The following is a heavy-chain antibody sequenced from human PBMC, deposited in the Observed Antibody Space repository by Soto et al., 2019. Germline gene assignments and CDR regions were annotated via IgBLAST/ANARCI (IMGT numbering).Heavy chain of an antibody. J-gene: IGHJ4*02. CDR2: IPSDGRDV. V-gene: IGHV3-74*01. CDR3: TRDDSGLGIDY. CDR1: GFNFRDFW. Sequence: GESLKISCEASGFNFRDFWMHWVRQPPGKGPEWVSNIPSDGRDVSYADSVRGRFTISRDDARNTLYLQMSDLRVEDTAIYYCTRDDSGLGIDYWGQGTQVTVSS. D-gene: IGHD1-26*01.